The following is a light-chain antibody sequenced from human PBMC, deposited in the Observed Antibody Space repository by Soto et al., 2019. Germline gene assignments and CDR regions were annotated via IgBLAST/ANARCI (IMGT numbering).Light chain of an antibody. J-gene: IGLJ1*01. CDR3: SSYTSSNTYV. CDR2: DVN. CDR1: SVDVGGFEY. V-gene: IGLV2-14*03. Sequence: QSVLTQPASVSRSPGQSIAISCPGTSVDVGGFEYVSWYQQHPGKVPKLMIYDVNNRPSGVSNRFSGSKSGNTASLTISGLQAEDEADYFCSSYTSSNTYVFGTGTKVTVL.